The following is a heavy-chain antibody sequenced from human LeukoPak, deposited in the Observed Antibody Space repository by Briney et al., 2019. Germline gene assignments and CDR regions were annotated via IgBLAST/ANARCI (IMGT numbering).Heavy chain of an antibody. CDR3: TRRLDGSGSSGYFDY. V-gene: IGHV3-48*01. CDR2: ISSSSSTI. CDR1: GFTFSSYS. Sequence: GGSLRLSCAASGFTFSSYSMNWVRQAPGKGLEWVSYISSSSSTIYYADSVKGRFTISRDNAKNSLYLQMNSLRAEDTAVYYCTRRLDGSGSSGYFDYWGQGTLVTVSS. D-gene: IGHD3-10*01. J-gene: IGHJ4*02.